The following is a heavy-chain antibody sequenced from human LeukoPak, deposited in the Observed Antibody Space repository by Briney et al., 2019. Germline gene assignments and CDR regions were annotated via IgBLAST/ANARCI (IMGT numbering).Heavy chain of an antibody. CDR1: GGSISSSSYY. J-gene: IGHJ6*02. CDR3: ARLGIAAAGSWDYYYYGMDV. CDR2: IYYSGST. D-gene: IGHD6-13*01. V-gene: IGHV4-39*01. Sequence: SETLSLTCTVSGGSISSSSYYWGWIRQPPGKGLEWIGSIYYSGSTYYNPSLKSRVTISVDTSKNQFSLKLSSVTAADTAVYYCARLGIAAAGSWDYYYYGMDVWGQGTTVTVSS.